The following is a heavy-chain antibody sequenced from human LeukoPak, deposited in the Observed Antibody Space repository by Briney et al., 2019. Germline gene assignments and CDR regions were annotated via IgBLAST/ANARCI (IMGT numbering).Heavy chain of an antibody. Sequence: GGSLRLSCAASGFTFTRYAMHWVRRAPGKGLEGVAVISSDGTDKYYADSVKGRFTISRDSAKNTLYLQMNSLRAEDTAVYYCARALITMIRGVIDYWGQGTLVTVSS. D-gene: IGHD3-10*01. CDR3: ARALITMIRGVIDY. V-gene: IGHV3-30-3*01. J-gene: IGHJ4*02. CDR2: ISSDGTDK. CDR1: GFTFTRYA.